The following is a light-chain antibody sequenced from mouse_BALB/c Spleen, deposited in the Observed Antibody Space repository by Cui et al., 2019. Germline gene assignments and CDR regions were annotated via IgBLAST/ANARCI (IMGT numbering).Light chain of an antibody. CDR2: ATS. CDR1: QDIGSS. CDR3: LQYASSQT. V-gene: IGKV9-120*02. Sequence: DIQMTQSPSALAASPGERVTLTCRARQDIGSSLNWLQQEPDGTIKRLIYATSRLDSSIPKRFRCSRSGSDYSLNISSLESEDFVDYYCLQYASSQTFSGGTKLEIK. J-gene: IGKJ1*01.